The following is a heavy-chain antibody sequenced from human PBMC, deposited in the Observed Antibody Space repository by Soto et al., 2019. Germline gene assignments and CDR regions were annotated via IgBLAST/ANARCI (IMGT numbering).Heavy chain of an antibody. D-gene: IGHD6-19*01. CDR3: ARDQAVAGLDY. CDR1: GGTFNTYT. Sequence: QVQLVQSGAAVKKPGSSVKVSCKASGGTFNTYTFTWVRQAPGQGLEWMGGITPVLGTRHYAQKFQGRVTITADGSMRTVYMELSTLRSDDTAVYYCARDQAVAGLDYWGQGTLVTVSS. CDR2: ITPVLGTR. J-gene: IGHJ4*02. V-gene: IGHV1-69*01.